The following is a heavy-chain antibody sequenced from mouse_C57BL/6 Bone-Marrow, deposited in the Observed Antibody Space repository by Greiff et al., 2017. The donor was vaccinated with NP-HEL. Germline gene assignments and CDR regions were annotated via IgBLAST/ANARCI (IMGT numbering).Heavy chain of an antibody. Sequence: EVQRVESGPVLVKPGASVKMSCKASGYTFTDYYMNWVKQSHGKSLEWIGVINPYNGGTSYNQKFKGKATLTVDKSSSTAYMELNSLTSEDSAVYYCASGGSSDWYFDVWGTGTTVTVSS. V-gene: IGHV1-19*01. CDR3: ASGGSSDWYFDV. D-gene: IGHD1-1*01. CDR2: INPYNGGT. J-gene: IGHJ1*03. CDR1: GYTFTDYY.